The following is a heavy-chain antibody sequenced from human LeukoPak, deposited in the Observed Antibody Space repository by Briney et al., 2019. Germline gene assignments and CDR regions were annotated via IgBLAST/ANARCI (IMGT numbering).Heavy chain of an antibody. CDR3: ARSYGGHSVCDAFDI. Sequence: SETLSLTCTVSGGSISSSSYYWGWIRQPPGKGLEWIGTIYYSGSTYYNPSLKSRVTISVDTSKNQFSLKLTSVTAADTAVYYCARSYGGHSVCDAFDIWGQGTMVTVSS. V-gene: IGHV4-39*01. CDR1: GGSISSSSYY. CDR2: IYYSGST. D-gene: IGHD4-23*01. J-gene: IGHJ3*02.